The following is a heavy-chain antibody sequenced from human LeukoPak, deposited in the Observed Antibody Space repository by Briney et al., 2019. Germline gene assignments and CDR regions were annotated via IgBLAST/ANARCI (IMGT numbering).Heavy chain of an antibody. V-gene: IGHV3-21*01. CDR3: ASGRGGKTTYYFDY. Sequence: GGSLRLSCAASGFTFSSYSMNWVRQAPGKGLEWVSSISSSSSYIYYADSVKGRFTSSRDNAKNSLYLQMNSLRAEDTAVYYCASGRGGKTTYYFDYWGQGTLVTVSS. J-gene: IGHJ4*02. D-gene: IGHD3-10*01. CDR1: GFTFSSYS. CDR2: ISSSSSYI.